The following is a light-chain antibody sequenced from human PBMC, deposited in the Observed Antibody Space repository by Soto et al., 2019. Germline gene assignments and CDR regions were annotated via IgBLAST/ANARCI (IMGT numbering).Light chain of an antibody. CDR2: GNS. CDR3: QSYDSSLSGLV. J-gene: IGLJ1*01. CDR1: SSNIGAGYD. Sequence: QSVLTQPPSVSGAPGQRVTISCTGSSSNIGAGYDVHWYQQLPGTAPKLLIYGNSNRPSGVPDRFSGSKSGTSASLALTGLQAEDEADYYCQSYDSSLSGLVFGTGTKVTVL. V-gene: IGLV1-40*01.